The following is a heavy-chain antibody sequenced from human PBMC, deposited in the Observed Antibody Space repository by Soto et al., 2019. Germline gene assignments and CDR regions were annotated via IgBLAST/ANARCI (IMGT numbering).Heavy chain of an antibody. CDR3: AKDMGYDLSPLGYFDY. D-gene: IGHD5-12*01. V-gene: IGHV3-9*01. Sequence: EVQLVESGGGLLQPGRSLRLSCAASGFTFDDYAMHWVRQAPGKGLEWVSGISWTSGSIGYADSVKGRFTISRDNAKNSRYLQMNSLRSEDAALYYCAKDMGYDLSPLGYFDYWGQGTLVTVSS. CDR2: ISWTSGSI. CDR1: GFTFDDYA. J-gene: IGHJ4*02.